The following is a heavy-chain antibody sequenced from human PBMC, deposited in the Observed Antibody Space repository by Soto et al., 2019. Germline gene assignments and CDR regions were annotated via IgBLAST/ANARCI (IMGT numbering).Heavy chain of an antibody. V-gene: IGHV4-4*02. CDR2: IYHRGST. Sequence: QMQLQESGPGLVKPSGTLSLTCTVSGVSINSANWWTWVRQSPGKGREWIGEIYHRGSTNFNPSLKWRVTISVDNSKNQFYLELTSVTAADTAVYYFASYCGGGSCYLAAFDIWGQGTMVTVSS. CDR1: GVSINSANW. CDR3: ASYCGGGSCYLAAFDI. J-gene: IGHJ3*02. D-gene: IGHD2-15*01.